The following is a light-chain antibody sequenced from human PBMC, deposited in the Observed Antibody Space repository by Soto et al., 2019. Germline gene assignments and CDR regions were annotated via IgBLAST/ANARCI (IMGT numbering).Light chain of an antibody. CDR1: SSNIGSND. J-gene: IGLJ1*01. CDR3: AAWDDSLNGYV. CDR2: NNN. Sequence: QSALTQSPSASGTPGQRVTISCSGSSSNIGSNDVNWYQQLPGTAPKLLIYNNNQRPSGVPDRFSGSRSGTSASLAISGLQSGDEADYYCAAWDDSLNGYVFGIGTKLTVL. V-gene: IGLV1-44*01.